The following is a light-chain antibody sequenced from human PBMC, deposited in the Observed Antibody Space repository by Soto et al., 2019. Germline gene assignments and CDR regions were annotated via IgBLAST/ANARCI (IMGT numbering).Light chain of an antibody. CDR3: AAWDDSLNVV. V-gene: IGLV1-44*01. Sequence: QAVVTQPPSASRTPGQRVTISCSGSSSNIGSNTVNWYQQLPGTAPKLLIYSNNQRPSGVPDRFSGSKSGTSASLAISGLQSEDEADYYCAAWDDSLNVVFGGGTKVTVL. J-gene: IGLJ2*01. CDR1: SSNIGSNT. CDR2: SNN.